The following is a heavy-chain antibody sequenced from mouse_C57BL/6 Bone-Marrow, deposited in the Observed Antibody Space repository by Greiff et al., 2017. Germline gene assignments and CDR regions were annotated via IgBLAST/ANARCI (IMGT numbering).Heavy chain of an antibody. CDR3: AREKDGY. V-gene: IGHV1-76*01. CDR1: GYTFTDYY. CDR2: IYPGSGNT. J-gene: IGHJ3*02. Sequence: VQLQQSGAELVRPGASVKLSCKASGYTFTDYYINWVKQRPGQGLEWIARIYPGSGNTYYNEKFQGKATLTAEKSSSTAYMQLSSLTSEDSAVYFCAREKDGYWGQGTLVTVSA.